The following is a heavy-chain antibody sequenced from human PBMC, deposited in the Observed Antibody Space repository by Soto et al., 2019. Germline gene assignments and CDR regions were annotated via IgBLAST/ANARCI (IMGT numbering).Heavy chain of an antibody. J-gene: IGHJ6*02. CDR2: INHSGST. CDR3: ARGLIFGVWLYSRGYYYGMDV. V-gene: IGHV4-34*01. D-gene: IGHD3-3*01. Sequence: PERLSLTCAVYGGSFRGSYWRGIRPPPGKGLEWIGEINHSGSTNYNPPLKSRVTISVDTSKNQFSLKLSSVTAAGTAVYYCARGLIFGVWLYSRGYYYGMDVWCQCTTVT. CDR1: GGSFRGSY.